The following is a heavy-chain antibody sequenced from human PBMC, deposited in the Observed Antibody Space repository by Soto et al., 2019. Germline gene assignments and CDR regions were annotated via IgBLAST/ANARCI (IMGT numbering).Heavy chain of an antibody. CDR1: GFNFDNYG. D-gene: IGHD1-7*01. CDR3: AKDRVGGTFYTPLGF. CDR2: ITYDGSFQ. V-gene: IGHV3-30*18. Sequence: QVQLVESGGGVVQPGGSLRLSCQASGFNFDNYGMHWVRQAPGKGLEWMAVITYDGSFQYYADSVKGRFTISRDNSKNTLFLHLNTLKPEDTAVYHCAKDRVGGTFYTPLGFWGQGTLVTVSS. J-gene: IGHJ4*02.